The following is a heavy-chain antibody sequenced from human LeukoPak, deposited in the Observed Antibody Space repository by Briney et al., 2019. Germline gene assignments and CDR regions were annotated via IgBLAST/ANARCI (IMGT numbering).Heavy chain of an antibody. CDR2: IWYDGSNK. V-gene: IGHV3-33*01. CDR3: GGDARGPFDY. CDR1: GFTFSSYG. Sequence: GGSLRLSCAASGFTFSSYGMHWVRQAPGKGLEWVAVIWYDGSNKYYADSVKGRFTISRDNSKNTLYLQMNSLRAEDTAVYYCGGDARGPFDYWGQGTLVTVSS. J-gene: IGHJ4*02. D-gene: IGHD3-10*01.